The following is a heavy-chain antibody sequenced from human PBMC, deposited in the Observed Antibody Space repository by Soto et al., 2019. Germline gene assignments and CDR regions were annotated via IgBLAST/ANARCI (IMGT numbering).Heavy chain of an antibody. J-gene: IGHJ6*02. CDR3: ARSIYFAARDGMDV. CDR2: ISAYNGNT. V-gene: IGHV1-18*04. Sequence: GASVKVSCKASGYTFTSYGISWVRQAPGQGLEWMGWISAYNGNTNYAQKLQGRVTMTTDTSTSTAYMELRSLRSDDTAVYYCARSIYFAARDGMDVWGQGTTVTVSS. CDR1: GYTFTSYG. D-gene: IGHD3-9*01.